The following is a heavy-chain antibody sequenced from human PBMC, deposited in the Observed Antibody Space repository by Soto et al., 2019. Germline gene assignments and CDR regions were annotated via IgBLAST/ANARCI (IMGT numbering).Heavy chain of an antibody. CDR2: INAGNGNT. CDR1: GYTFTSYA. Sequence: QVQLVQSGAEVKKPGASVKVSCKASGYTFTSYAMHWVRQAPGQRLEWMGWINAGNGNTKYSQKFQGRVTVTRDTSASTAYMELSSLRSEDTAVYYCARGYGGPIGWFDPWGQGTLVTVSS. D-gene: IGHD3-16*01. CDR3: ARGYGGPIGWFDP. J-gene: IGHJ5*02. V-gene: IGHV1-3*01.